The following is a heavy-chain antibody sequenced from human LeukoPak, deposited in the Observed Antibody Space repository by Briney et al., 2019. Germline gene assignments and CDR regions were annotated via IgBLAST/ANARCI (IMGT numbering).Heavy chain of an antibody. D-gene: IGHD4-17*01. Sequence: ASVKVSCKASGGTFSSYAISWVRQAPGQGLEWMGGIIPIFGTANYAQKFQGRVTITADKSTSTAYMELSSLRSEDTAIYYCARNRPEADDYGDYRYYYYMDVWGKGTTVTISS. CDR3: ARNRPEADDYGDYRYYYYMDV. V-gene: IGHV1-69*06. CDR2: IIPIFGTA. CDR1: GGTFSSYA. J-gene: IGHJ6*03.